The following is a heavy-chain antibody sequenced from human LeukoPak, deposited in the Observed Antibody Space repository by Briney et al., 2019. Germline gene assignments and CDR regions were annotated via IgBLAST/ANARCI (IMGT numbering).Heavy chain of an antibody. CDR3: ARDRGAYGDGIDY. D-gene: IGHD4-17*01. Sequence: SETLSLTCTVSGGSISSYYWSWIRQPPGKGLEWIGYIYYSGSTNYNPSLKSRVTISVDTSKNQFSLKLSSVTAADTAVYYCARDRGAYGDGIDYWGQGTLATVSS. CDR2: IYYSGST. V-gene: IGHV4-59*01. J-gene: IGHJ4*02. CDR1: GGSISSYY.